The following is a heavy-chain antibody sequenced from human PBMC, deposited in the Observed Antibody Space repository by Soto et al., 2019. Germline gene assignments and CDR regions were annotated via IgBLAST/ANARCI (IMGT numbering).Heavy chain of an antibody. Sequence: TLSLTCTVSGGSVSSGSYYWSWIRQPPGKGLEWIGYIYYSGSTNYNPSLKSRVTISVDTSKNQFSLKLSSVTAADTAVYYCARMNQYYYDSSGLDYWGQGTLVTVSS. J-gene: IGHJ4*02. V-gene: IGHV4-61*01. CDR2: IYYSGST. CDR1: GGSVSSGSYY. D-gene: IGHD3-22*01. CDR3: ARMNQYYYDSSGLDY.